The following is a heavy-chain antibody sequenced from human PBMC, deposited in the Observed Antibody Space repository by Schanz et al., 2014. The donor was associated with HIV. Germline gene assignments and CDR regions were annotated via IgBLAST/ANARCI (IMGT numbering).Heavy chain of an antibody. V-gene: IGHV3-30*18. CDR1: GFTFSSYG. CDR3: AKVHTYYYYDSSGYYGYFDY. CDR2: ITYDGRNK. J-gene: IGHJ4*02. D-gene: IGHD3-22*01. Sequence: VQLLESGGGLVQPGGSLRLSCAASGFTFSSYGMHWVRQAPGKGLEWVAVITYDGRNKYYADSEKGRFTISRDNSKNTLYLQMNSLRAEDTAVYYCAKVHTYYYYDSSGYYGYFDYWGQGTLVTVSS.